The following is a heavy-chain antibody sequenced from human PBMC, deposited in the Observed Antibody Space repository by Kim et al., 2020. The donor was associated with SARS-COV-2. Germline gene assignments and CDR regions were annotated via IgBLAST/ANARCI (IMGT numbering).Heavy chain of an antibody. D-gene: IGHD6-19*01. Sequence: GGSLRLYCAASGFTFSSYGMHWVRQAPGKGLEWVAVIWYDGSNKYYADSVKGRFTISRDNSKNTLYLQMNSLRAEDTAVYYCARDEISSGWYFDYWGQGTLVTVSS. CDR3: ARDEISSGWYFDY. CDR1: GFTFSSYG. V-gene: IGHV3-33*01. CDR2: IWYDGSNK. J-gene: IGHJ4*02.